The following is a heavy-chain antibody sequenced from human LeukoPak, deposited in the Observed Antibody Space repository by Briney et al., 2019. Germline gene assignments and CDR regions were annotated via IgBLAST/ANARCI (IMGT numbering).Heavy chain of an antibody. CDR1: GYTFTSYD. Sequence: GSVEVSCKASGYTFTSYDINWVRQATGQGLEWMGWMNPNSGNTGYAQKFQGRVTMTRNTSISTAYTELSSLRSEDTAVYYCARGGYSYGYDWFDPWGQGTLVTVSS. V-gene: IGHV1-8*01. J-gene: IGHJ5*02. CDR3: ARGGYSYGYDWFDP. CDR2: MNPNSGNT. D-gene: IGHD5-18*01.